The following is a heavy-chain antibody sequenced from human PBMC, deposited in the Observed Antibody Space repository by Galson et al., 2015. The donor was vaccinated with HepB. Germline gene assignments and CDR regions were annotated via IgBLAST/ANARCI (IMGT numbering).Heavy chain of an antibody. CDR1: GGTFSSYA. CDR2: IIPILGIA. Sequence: SVKVSCKASGGTFSSYAISWVRQAPGQGLEWMGRIIPILGIANYAQKFQGRVTITADKSTSTAYMELSSLRSEDTAVYYCARDVSSGYCSSTSCYSNYWGQGTLVTVSS. J-gene: IGHJ4*02. V-gene: IGHV1-69*04. CDR3: ARDVSSGYCSSTSCYSNY. D-gene: IGHD2-2*02.